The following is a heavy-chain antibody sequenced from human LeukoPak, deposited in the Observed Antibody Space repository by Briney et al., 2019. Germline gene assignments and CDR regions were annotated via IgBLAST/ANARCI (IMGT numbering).Heavy chain of an antibody. V-gene: IGHV3-48*03. CDR1: GYTFTNDE. J-gene: IGHJ4*02. Sequence: GGSLRLSCAAAGYTFTNDEMNWVRQAPGEGLEWVSDISSSGDTIYYADSVKGRCTISRDNAKNSLYLQLNSLRAEDTAVYYCARNDPWDYWGQGSLVTVSS. CDR2: ISSSGDTI. CDR3: ARNDPWDY.